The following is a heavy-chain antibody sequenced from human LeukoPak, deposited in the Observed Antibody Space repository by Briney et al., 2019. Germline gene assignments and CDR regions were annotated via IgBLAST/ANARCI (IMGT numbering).Heavy chain of an antibody. D-gene: IGHD2-21*01. Sequence: AASVKVSCKASGYTFTSYAMNWVRQAPGQGLEWMGWINTNTGNPTYAQGFTGRFVFSLDTSVSTAYLQISSLKAEDTAVYYCARTPYSRPAYYYYYMDVWGKGTTVTVS. J-gene: IGHJ6*03. CDR1: GYTFTSYA. V-gene: IGHV7-4-1*02. CDR2: INTNTGNP. CDR3: ARTPYSRPAYYYYYMDV.